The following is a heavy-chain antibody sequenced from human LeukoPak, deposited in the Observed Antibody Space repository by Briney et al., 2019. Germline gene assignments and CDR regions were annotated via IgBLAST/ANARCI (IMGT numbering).Heavy chain of an antibody. CDR3: VVGGSPGY. J-gene: IGHJ4*02. CDR1: GLAFSADK. D-gene: IGHD2-15*01. Sequence: SGGSLRLSCAASGLAFSADKMHWVRQAPRKGLVWVSRISTDGYTTDYADFVQGRFTASRDNTKNTWSLEMNSLRAEDTAVYYCVVGGSPGYWGQGTLVTVSS. V-gene: IGHV3-74*01. CDR2: ISTDGYTT.